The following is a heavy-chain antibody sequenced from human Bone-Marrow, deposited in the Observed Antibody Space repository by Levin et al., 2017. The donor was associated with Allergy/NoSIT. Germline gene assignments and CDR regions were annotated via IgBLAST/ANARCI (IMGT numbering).Heavy chain of an antibody. CDR1: GFTFDDYT. Sequence: GGSLRLSCAASGFTFDDYTMHWVRQAPGKGLEWVSLISWDGGQTNYADSVKGRFAISRDNRRNFLYLQMNSLRTEDTALYYCVGEYTNASQGGYYCDYWGQGTLVTVSS. D-gene: IGHD6-6*01. CDR2: ISWDGGQT. CDR3: VGEYTNASQGGYYCDY. V-gene: IGHV3-43*01. J-gene: IGHJ4*02.